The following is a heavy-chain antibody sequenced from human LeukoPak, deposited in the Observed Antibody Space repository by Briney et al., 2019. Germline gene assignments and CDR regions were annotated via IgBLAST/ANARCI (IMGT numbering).Heavy chain of an antibody. CDR2: IYSGGST. J-gene: IGHJ4*02. V-gene: IGHV3-66*02. CDR1: GFTVSSNY. D-gene: IGHD3-3*01. CDR3: TRVRAEPYYDFWSDYYYFDY. Sequence: GGSLSLLCAASGFTVSSNYMTWLRQATGRGLEWVLVIYSGGSTYYADSVKRRFYISRDNSKNTLYLQMNSLRAEDTALYYCTRVRAEPYYDFWSDYYYFDYWGQGTLVTVSS.